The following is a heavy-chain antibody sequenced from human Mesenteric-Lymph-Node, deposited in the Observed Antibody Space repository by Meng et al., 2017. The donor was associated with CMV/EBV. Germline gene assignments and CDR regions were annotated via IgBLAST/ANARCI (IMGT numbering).Heavy chain of an antibody. CDR3: ARDLMVATMYYFDY. V-gene: IGHV1-3*01. J-gene: IGHJ4*02. CDR1: GYTFTSYS. D-gene: IGHD5-12*01. Sequence: ASGYTFTSYSMQWVRQAPGQRLEWMGWINAGNGKTKYSQKFQGRVTITRDTSASTAYMELSSLRSEDTAVYYCARDLMVATMYYFDYWGQGTLVTVSS. CDR2: INAGNGKT.